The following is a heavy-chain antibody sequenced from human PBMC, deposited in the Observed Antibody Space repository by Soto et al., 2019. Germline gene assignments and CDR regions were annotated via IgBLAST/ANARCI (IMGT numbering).Heavy chain of an antibody. CDR2: ISGRGTES. J-gene: IGHJ4*02. CDR1: GFTFRGYA. CDR3: AKAGGTPTTDFDY. V-gene: IGHV3-23*01. D-gene: IGHD1-7*01. Sequence: EMQLLESGGGLVQPGGSLRLSCAASGFTFRGYAMSWVRQAPGKGLEWVSAISGRGTESFYADSVKGRFTISRDNSKNTLYLQLDSLRAEDTAIFYCAKAGGTPTTDFDYWGQGTLVTVSS.